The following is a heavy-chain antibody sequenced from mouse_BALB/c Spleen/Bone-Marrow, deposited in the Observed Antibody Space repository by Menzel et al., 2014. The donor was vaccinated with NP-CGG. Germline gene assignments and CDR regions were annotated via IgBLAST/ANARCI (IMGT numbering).Heavy chain of an antibody. CDR1: GYTFTRYW. Sequence: VQLQQSGAELAKPGASVKMSCKASGYTFTRYWMHWVKQRPGQGLEWIGYINPSTGYTEYNQKFKDKATLTEDKSSSTAYMQRSSLTSEDSAVYYCVCGNYYLAYWGQGTLVTVSA. V-gene: IGHV1-7*01. D-gene: IGHD2-1*01. CDR3: VCGNYYLAY. CDR2: INPSTGYT. J-gene: IGHJ3*01.